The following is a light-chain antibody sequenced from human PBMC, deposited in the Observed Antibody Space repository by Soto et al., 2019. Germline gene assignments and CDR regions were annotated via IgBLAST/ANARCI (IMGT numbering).Light chain of an antibody. CDR1: RSNIGRNA. CDR2: SHH. CDR3: ASWDDSLNGPL. V-gene: IGLV1-44*01. Sequence: QSVLTQPPSASGTPGQRVTISCSGSRSNIGRNAVAWYQQLPGAAPQLLIYSHHQRPSGVPARFSGSKSSTSASLAISGLQSDDDSDYYCASWDDSLNGPLFGGGTTVTVL. J-gene: IGLJ2*01.